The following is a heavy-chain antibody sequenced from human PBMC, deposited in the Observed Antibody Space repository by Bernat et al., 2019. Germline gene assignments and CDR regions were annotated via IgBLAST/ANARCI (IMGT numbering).Heavy chain of an antibody. J-gene: IGHJ4*02. Sequence: EVQLVESGGGLVQPGRSLRLSCAASGFTFDDYAMHWVRQAPGKGLEWVSGISWNSGSIGYADSVKGRFTISRDNSKNTLYLQMNSLRAEDTAVYYCARDGLVNYRYNWNYFDYWGQGTLVTVSS. CDR1: GFTFDDYA. V-gene: IGHV3-9*01. CDR3: ARDGLVNYRYNWNYFDY. D-gene: IGHD1-20*01. CDR2: ISWNSGSI.